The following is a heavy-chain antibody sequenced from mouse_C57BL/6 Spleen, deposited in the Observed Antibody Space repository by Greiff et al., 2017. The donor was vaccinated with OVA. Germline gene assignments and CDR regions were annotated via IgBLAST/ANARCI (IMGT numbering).Heavy chain of an antibody. V-gene: IGHV1-64*01. J-gene: IGHJ4*01. CDR3: AVDRSGYEAMDD. CDR1: GYTFTSYW. Sequence: QVQLQQPGAELVKPGASVKLSCKASGYTFTSYWMHWVKQRPGQGLEWIGMIHPNSGSTNYNEKFKSKATLTVDNSSSTAYLQLSSLTSEDSAVDYCAVDRSGYEAMDDWGQGTTVTVSS. CDR2: IHPNSGST. D-gene: IGHD3-2*02.